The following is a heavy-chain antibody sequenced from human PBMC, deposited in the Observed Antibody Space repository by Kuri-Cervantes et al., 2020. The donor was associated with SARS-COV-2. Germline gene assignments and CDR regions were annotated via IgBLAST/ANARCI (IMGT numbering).Heavy chain of an antibody. CDR1: GGSISSSSYY. V-gene: IGHV4-39*07. D-gene: IGHD1-7*01. CDR2: IYYSGST. CDR3: ARDEGITGTYNWFDP. J-gene: IGHJ5*02. Sequence: GSLRLSCTVSGGSISSSSYYWGWIRQPPGKGLEWIGSIYYSGSTYYNPSLKSRVTISVDTSKNQFSLKLSSVTAADTAVYYCARDEGITGTYNWFDPWGQGTLVTVSS.